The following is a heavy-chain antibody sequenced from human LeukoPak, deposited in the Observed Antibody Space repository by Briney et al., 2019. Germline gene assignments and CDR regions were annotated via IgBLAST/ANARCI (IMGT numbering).Heavy chain of an antibody. V-gene: IGHV1-46*01. CDR1: GYTLPQYY. CDR3: ASGEPWIQLWSPFDY. CDR2: IKPSGGST. Sequence: ASVHVSCQASGYTLPQYYLHWLGPAPGQRREWMGIIKPSGGSTSYAQKFQGRVTMTRDMSTSTVYMELSSLRSEDTAVYYCASGEPWIQLWSPFDYWGQGTLVTVSS. D-gene: IGHD5-18*01. J-gene: IGHJ4*02.